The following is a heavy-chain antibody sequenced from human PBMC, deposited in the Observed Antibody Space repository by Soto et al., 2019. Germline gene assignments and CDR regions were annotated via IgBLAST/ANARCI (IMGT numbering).Heavy chain of an antibody. CDR1: GGTFSNYA. CDR3: AKDGGKDGYFGNWFDP. V-gene: IGHV1-69*15. J-gene: IGHJ5*02. CDR2: IIPIFGST. D-gene: IGHD5-18*01. Sequence: QVQLLQSGAEVKKPGSSVKVSCKASGGTFSNYAITWVRQAPGQGLEWLGRIIPIFGSTNFAQKFQGRVTLTADEYTTTGYMELSSLRSDDTAVYYCAKDGGKDGYFGNWFDPWGQGTLVTVSS.